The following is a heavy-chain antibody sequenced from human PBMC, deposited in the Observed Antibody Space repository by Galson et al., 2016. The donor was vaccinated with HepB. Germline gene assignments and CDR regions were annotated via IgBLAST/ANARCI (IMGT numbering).Heavy chain of an antibody. V-gene: IGHV4-59*08. CDR2: IYYSGLT. J-gene: IGHJ4*02. D-gene: IGHD3-10*01. CDR1: GGSMRSYY. Sequence: LSLTCTVSGGSMRSYYWTWIRQSPGKGLEFIGYIYYSGLTYYNPSLPSRVTISIDMSKNQFSLRLSSVIAADTAVYYCARRSDDAYGSGSLDYWGQGALVTVSS. CDR3: ARRSDDAYGSGSLDY.